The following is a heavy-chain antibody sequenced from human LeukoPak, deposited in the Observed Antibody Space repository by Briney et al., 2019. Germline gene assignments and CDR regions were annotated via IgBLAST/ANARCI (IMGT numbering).Heavy chain of an antibody. CDR3: ARDYQTWAY. CDR1: GFTFSSYN. V-gene: IGHV3-7*01. J-gene: IGHJ4*02. Sequence: GGSLRLSCSASGFTFSSYNMDWVRQAPGKGLEWVANIKQDGSEKYYVDSVKGRFTISRDNAKNSLYLQMNSLRAEDTAVYYCARDYQTWAYWGQGTLVTVSS. D-gene: IGHD2-2*01. CDR2: IKQDGSEK.